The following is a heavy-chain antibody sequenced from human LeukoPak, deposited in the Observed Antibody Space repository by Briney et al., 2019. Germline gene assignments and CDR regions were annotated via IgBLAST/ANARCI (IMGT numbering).Heavy chain of an antibody. D-gene: IGHD3-22*01. CDR2: IIPIFGTA. CDR3: AGGAEGSSGYYYFDY. J-gene: IGHJ4*02. CDR1: GGTFSSYA. Sequence: SVKVSCKASGGTFSSYAISWVRQAPGQGLEWMGGIIPIFGTANYAQKFQGRVTITADKSTSTAYMELSSLRSEDTAVYYCAGGAEGSSGYYYFDYWGQGTLVTVSS. V-gene: IGHV1-69*06.